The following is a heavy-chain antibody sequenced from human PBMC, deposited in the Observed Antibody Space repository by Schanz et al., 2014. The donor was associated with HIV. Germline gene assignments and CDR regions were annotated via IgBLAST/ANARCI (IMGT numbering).Heavy chain of an antibody. Sequence: EVQVVESGGGLVKPGGSLRLSCAASGFSLSGYGMNWVRQAPGKGLEWVGRIKNKGHGWETDYAPSVIGRFSISRDDSRRTLSLQMSGLQVEDTAIYFCSAAWWMRPHSTAHLEHWGQGVLVSVFS. CDR2: IKNKGHGWET. J-gene: IGHJ1*01. CDR3: SAAWWMRPHSTAHLEH. V-gene: IGHV3-15*01. D-gene: IGHD2-8*02. CDR1: GFSLSGYG.